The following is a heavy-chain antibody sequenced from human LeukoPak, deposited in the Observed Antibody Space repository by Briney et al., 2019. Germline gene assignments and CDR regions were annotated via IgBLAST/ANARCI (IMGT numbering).Heavy chain of an antibody. V-gene: IGHV3-53*01. CDR1: GFTVSSNY. D-gene: IGHD3-9*01. CDR2: VYSGGST. Sequence: PGGSLSLSGAASGFTVSSNYMSGVRQAPGKGLAWGSVVYSGGSTYSADSVRGRFTISRDSSKNTLYLQMNSLRAEDTAVDYCARGSYFPPGGFDIWGQGTMVTVSS. J-gene: IGHJ3*02. CDR3: ARGSYFPPGGFDI.